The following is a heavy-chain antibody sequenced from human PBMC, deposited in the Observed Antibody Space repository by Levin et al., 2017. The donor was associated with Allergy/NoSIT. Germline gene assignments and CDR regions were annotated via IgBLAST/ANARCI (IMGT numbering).Heavy chain of an antibody. CDR1: GYSISSGYY. CDR2: IYHSGST. CDR3: ARVSPPPGYDYGMDV. Sequence: PSETLSLTCAVSGYSISSGYYWGWIRQPPGKGLEWIGSIYHSGSTYYNPSLKSRVTISVDTSKNQFSLKLSSVTAADTAVYDCARVSPPPGYDYGMDVWGQGTTVTVSS. V-gene: IGHV4-38-2*01. J-gene: IGHJ6*02. D-gene: IGHD1-14*01.